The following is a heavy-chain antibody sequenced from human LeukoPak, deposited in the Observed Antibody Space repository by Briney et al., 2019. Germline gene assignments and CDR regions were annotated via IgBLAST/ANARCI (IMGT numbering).Heavy chain of an antibody. Sequence: GGSLRLSCAASGFTFSSYAMSWVRQAPGKGLEWVSAISGSGGSTYYTDSVKGRFTISRDNSKNTLYLQMNSLRAEDTAVHYCARDQGHDYGEGGPNAFDIWGQGTMVTVSS. CDR2: ISGSGGST. V-gene: IGHV3-23*01. J-gene: IGHJ3*02. CDR3: ARDQGHDYGEGGPNAFDI. CDR1: GFTFSSYA. D-gene: IGHD4-17*01.